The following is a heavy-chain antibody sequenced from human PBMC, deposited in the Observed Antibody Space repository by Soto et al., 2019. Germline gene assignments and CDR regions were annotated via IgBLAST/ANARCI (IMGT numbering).Heavy chain of an antibody. CDR3: ARHTITSSRPAGMDV. CDR2: IYYSGGA. V-gene: IGHV4-59*08. D-gene: IGHD5-12*01. CDR1: GGSMSNYY. Sequence: SETLSLTCTVSGGSMSNYYWSWIRQPPGKGLEWIGNIYYSGGANYNPSLESRVTISVDTSKNQFSLKLSSVTAADTAVYYCARHTITSSRPAGMDVWGQGTTVTVSS. J-gene: IGHJ6*02.